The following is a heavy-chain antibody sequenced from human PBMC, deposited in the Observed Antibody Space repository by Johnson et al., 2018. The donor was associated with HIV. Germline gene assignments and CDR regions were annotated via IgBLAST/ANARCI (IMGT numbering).Heavy chain of an antibody. CDR3: ASDRTYHPIFGGVENAFDV. Sequence: EVQLVESGGGLVQPGGSLRLSCAVSGFTFSSYAMSWVRQAPGKGLEWVSAISGSGGSTYYADSVKGRFTISRDNVKNSLYLQMNSLKTEDTAVYYCASDRTYHPIFGGVENAFDVWGQGTMVTVSS. CDR2: ISGSGGST. J-gene: IGHJ3*01. CDR1: GFTFSSYA. D-gene: IGHD3-3*01. V-gene: IGHV3-23*04.